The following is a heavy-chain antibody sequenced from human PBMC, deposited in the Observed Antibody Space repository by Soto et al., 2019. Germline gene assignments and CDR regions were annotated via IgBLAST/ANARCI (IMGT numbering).Heavy chain of an antibody. J-gene: IGHJ6*02. CDR3: ARNGERDLGLNYDFYYGMDV. V-gene: IGHV1-18*01. CDR2: VSPYSNIT. D-gene: IGHD3-10*01. CDR1: DYIFTTYG. Sequence: ASVKVSCKASDYIFTTYGISWVRQAPGQGLEWMGWVSPYSNITNYAQKFQGRVTMTTETSTRTVYMELRSLRSDDTAMYYCARNGERDLGLNYDFYYGMDVWG.